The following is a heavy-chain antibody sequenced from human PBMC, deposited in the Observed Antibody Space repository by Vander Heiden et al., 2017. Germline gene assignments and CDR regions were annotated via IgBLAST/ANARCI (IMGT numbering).Heavy chain of an antibody. CDR3: TTGIYCGGDCYYFHY. CDR2: IKSKSDSGTR. D-gene: IGHD2-21*02. Sequence: EVQLVESGGGLVKPGGSLRLSCAASGFTFSNAGLNWVRQAPGKGLEWVGRIKSKSDSGTRDYAAPVKGRFTISRDDSKDTLYLQMNSLKTEDAALYYCTTGIYCGGDCYYFHYWGQGTLVTVSS. J-gene: IGHJ4*02. V-gene: IGHV3-15*07. CDR1: GFTFSNAG.